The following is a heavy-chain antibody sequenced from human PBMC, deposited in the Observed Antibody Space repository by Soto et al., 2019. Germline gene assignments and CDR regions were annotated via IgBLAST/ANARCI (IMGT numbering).Heavy chain of an antibody. Sequence: SETLSLTCTVSGGSISCYYWSWVRQPPGKGLEWIGYIYYSGNTNYNPSLKSRVTISVDTSKNQFSLNLNSVTAADTAVYYCARNVDTSRAYFFDYWGQGTLVTVSS. J-gene: IGHJ4*02. CDR1: GGSISCYY. CDR2: IYYSGNT. D-gene: IGHD5-18*01. V-gene: IGHV4-59*01. CDR3: ARNVDTSRAYFFDY.